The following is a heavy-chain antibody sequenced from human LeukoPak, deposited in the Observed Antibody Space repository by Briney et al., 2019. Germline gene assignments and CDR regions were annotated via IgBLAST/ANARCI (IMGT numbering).Heavy chain of an antibody. D-gene: IGHD2-2*01. CDR2: INPNSGGT. Sequence: ASVKVSCKASGGTFSSYAISWVRQAPGQGLEWMGWINPNSGGTNYAQKFQGWVTMTRDTSISTAYMELSRLRSDDTAVYYCARGGSVPAAMPAYYYYGMDVWGQGTTVTVSS. J-gene: IGHJ6*02. CDR1: GGTFSSYA. CDR3: ARGGSVPAAMPAYYYYGMDV. V-gene: IGHV1-2*04.